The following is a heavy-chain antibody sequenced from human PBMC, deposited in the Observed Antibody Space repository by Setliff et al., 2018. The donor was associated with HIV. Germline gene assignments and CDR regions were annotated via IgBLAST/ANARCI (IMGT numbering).Heavy chain of an antibody. CDR3: TRGGSMTTLTT. V-gene: IGHV4-59*11. CDR2: IYHNVNN. J-gene: IGHJ4*02. CDR1: GVSISSQY. Sequence: KPSETLSLTCAVSGVSISSQYWSWIRQPPGKGLEWIGFIYHNVNNNYNPSLKSRVSISVDTSKNQFSLRLSSVTAADTAVYYCTRGGSMTTLTTWGQGTLVTVSS. D-gene: IGHD4-4*01.